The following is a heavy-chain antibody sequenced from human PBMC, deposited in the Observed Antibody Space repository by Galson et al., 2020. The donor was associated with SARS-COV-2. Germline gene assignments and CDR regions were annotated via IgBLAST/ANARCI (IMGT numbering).Heavy chain of an antibody. J-gene: IGHJ4*02. CDR3: AKDRGIAVAGTLYYFDY. Sequence: GESLKISCAASGFTFSSYGMHWVRQAPGKGLEWVAVIWYDGSNKYYADSVKGRFTISRDNSKNTLYLQMNSLRAEDTAMYYCAKDRGIAVAGTLYYFDYWGQGTLVTVSS. CDR2: IWYDGSNK. D-gene: IGHD6-19*01. CDR1: GFTFSSYG. V-gene: IGHV3-33*06.